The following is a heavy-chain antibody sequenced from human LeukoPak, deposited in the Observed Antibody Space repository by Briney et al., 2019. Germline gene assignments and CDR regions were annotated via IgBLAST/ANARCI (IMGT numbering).Heavy chain of an antibody. J-gene: IGHJ4*02. CDR3: ARDLPDTVTTGAGDY. Sequence: HVASVKVSCKASGYTFTSYYMHWVRQAPGQGLEWMGIINPSGGSTSYAQKFQGRVTMTTDTSTSTAYMELRSLRSDDTAVYYCARDLPDTVTTGAGDYWGQGTLVTVSS. D-gene: IGHD4-17*01. V-gene: IGHV1-46*01. CDR1: GYTFTSYY. CDR2: INPSGGST.